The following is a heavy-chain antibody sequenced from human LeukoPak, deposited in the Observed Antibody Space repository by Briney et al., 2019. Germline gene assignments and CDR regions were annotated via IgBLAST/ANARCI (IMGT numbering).Heavy chain of an antibody. CDR1: GGSFSGYY. V-gene: IGHV4-34*01. Sequence: SETLSLTCAVYGGSFSGYYWSWIRQPPGKGLEWIGEINHSGSTNYNPSLKSRVTISVDTSKNQFSLKLSSVTAADTAVYYCARAKTGTKDCFDYWGQGTLVTVSS. CDR3: ARAKTGTKDCFDY. D-gene: IGHD1-1*01. J-gene: IGHJ4*02. CDR2: INHSGST.